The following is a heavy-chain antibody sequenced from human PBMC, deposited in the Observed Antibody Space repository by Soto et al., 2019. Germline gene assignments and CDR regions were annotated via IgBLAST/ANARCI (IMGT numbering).Heavy chain of an antibody. J-gene: IGHJ3*02. CDR1: GFTFSDYY. V-gene: IGHV3-21*01. Sequence: EVQLVESGGGLVKPGGSLRLSCAASGFTFSDYYINWVRQAPGKGLEWVSSISSSSSDIYYADSVKGRFTVSRDNAKNSLSLQMNSLRAEDTALYYCAREMRYCGGGSCYTVGAFDIWGQGTMVTVSS. D-gene: IGHD2-15*01. CDR3: AREMRYCGGGSCYTVGAFDI. CDR2: ISSSSSDI.